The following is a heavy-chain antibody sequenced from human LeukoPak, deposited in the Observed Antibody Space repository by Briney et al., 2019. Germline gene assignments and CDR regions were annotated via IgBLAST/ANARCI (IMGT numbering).Heavy chain of an antibody. J-gene: IGHJ4*02. V-gene: IGHV4-34*01. CDR3: ARLVRVALYYFDY. CDR1: GGSFSGYY. CDR2: INDSGTT. Sequence: SETLSLTCAVYGGSFSGYYWSWIRQPPGKGLEWIGEINDSGTTNYNPSLKSRVTISEDTFRNQFSLKLSSVTAADTAVYYCARLVRVALYYFDYWGQGTLVTVSS. D-gene: IGHD2-15*01.